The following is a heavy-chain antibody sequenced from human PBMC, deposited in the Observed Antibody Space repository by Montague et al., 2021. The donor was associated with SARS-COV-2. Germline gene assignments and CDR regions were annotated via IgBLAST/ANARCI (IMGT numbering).Heavy chain of an antibody. CDR1: GGSFGDDH. V-gene: IGHV4-34*01. D-gene: IGHD3-22*01. CDR2: IKQSGST. Sequence: SETLSLTCGVYGGSFGDDHWCWIRQPPGKGLEWMGDIKQSGSTNYNPSLKSRVTISVDTCRNQFSLKLTSVTAADTAVYFCARGHLSVSMIVVVVTSAAYYFDYWGQGALVTVSS. CDR3: ARGHLSVSMIVVVVTSAAYYFDY. J-gene: IGHJ4*02.